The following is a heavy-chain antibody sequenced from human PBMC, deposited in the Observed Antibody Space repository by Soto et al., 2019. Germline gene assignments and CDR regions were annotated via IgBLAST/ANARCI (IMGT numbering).Heavy chain of an antibody. D-gene: IGHD6-19*01. J-gene: IGHJ6*02. CDR1: GFTFSNYT. V-gene: IGHV3-21*01. CDR2: ISRRSRNI. CDR3: ARDLKVAGTNSFYYYGMDV. Sequence: EVQLVESGGGLVKPGGSLTLSCAASGFTFSNYTMNWVRQAPGKGLEWVSSISRRSRNIYYADSVKGRFTISRDNAKNALYLHMNSLRPGDTAVYYCARDLKVAGTNSFYYYGMDVWGQGTTVTVSS.